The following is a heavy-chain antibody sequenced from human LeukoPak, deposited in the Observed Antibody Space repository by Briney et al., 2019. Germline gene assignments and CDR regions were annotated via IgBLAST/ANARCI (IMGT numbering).Heavy chain of an antibody. CDR3: AKDLRYSSSSTLDY. Sequence: GRSLRLSCAASGFTFSSYAMHWVRQAPGKGLEWVAVISYDGSNKYYADSVKGRFTISRDNSKNTLYLQMNSLRAEDTAVYYCAKDLRYSSSSTLDYWGQGTLVTVSS. D-gene: IGHD6-13*01. CDR1: GFTFSSYA. V-gene: IGHV3-30-3*01. CDR2: ISYDGSNK. J-gene: IGHJ4*02.